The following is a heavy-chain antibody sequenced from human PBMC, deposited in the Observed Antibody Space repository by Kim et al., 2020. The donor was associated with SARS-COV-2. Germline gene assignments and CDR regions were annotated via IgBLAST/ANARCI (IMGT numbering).Heavy chain of an antibody. CDR2: ISYDGSNK. CDR3: ARDELRVLWWPGHGAY. CDR1: GFTFSSYA. D-gene: IGHD2-21*01. Sequence: GGSLRLSCAASGFTFSSYAMHWVRQAPGKGLEWVAVISYDGSNKYYADSVKGRFTISRDNSKNTLYLQMNSLRAEDTAVYYCARDELRVLWWPGHGAYWGQGTLVTVSS. V-gene: IGHV3-30-3*01. J-gene: IGHJ4*02.